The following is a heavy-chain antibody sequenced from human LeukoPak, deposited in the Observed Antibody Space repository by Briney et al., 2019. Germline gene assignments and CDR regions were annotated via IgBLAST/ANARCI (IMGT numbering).Heavy chain of an antibody. D-gene: IGHD3-10*01. CDR3: ARGTRLLWFGELQYFDY. CDR2: IYYSGST. J-gene: IGHJ4*02. CDR1: GGSISSYY. Sequence: ASETLSLTCTVSGGSISSYYWNWIRQPPGKGLEWIGYIYYSGSTNCNPSLKSRVTISVDTSKNQFSLKLSSVTAADTAVYYCARGTRLLWFGELQYFDYWGQGTLVTVSS. V-gene: IGHV4-59*01.